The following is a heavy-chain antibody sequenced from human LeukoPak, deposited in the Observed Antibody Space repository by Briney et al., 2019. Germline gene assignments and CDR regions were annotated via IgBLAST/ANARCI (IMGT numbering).Heavy chain of an antibody. CDR2: ISGSGGST. J-gene: IGHJ3*02. D-gene: IGHD6-19*01. CDR3: AKEGAASSGWYGDAFDI. Sequence: PGGSLRLSCAATGFTFSSYAMSWVRQASGQGLEWVSAISGSGGSTYYADSVKGRFTISRDNSKNTLYLQMNSLRAEDTAVYYCAKEGAASSGWYGDAFDIWGQGTMVTVSS. V-gene: IGHV3-23*01. CDR1: GFTFSSYA.